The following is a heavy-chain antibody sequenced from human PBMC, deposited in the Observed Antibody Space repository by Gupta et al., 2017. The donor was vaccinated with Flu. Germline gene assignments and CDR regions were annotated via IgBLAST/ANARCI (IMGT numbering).Heavy chain of an antibody. CDR2: IYTSGST. CDR1: GGSISSGSYY. D-gene: IGHD5-24*01. CDR3: ARVEEDFDY. Sequence: QVQLQESGPGLVQPSQTLSLTCTVSGGSISSGSYYWSWVRQPDGKGLEWIGRIYTSGSTNYNPSLKSRVTISVDTSKNQFSLKLSSVTAADTAVYYCARVEEDFDYWGQGTLGTVSS. V-gene: IGHV4-61*02. J-gene: IGHJ4*02.